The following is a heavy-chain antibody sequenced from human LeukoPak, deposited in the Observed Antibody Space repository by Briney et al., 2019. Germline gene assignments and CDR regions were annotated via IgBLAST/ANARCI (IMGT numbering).Heavy chain of an antibody. Sequence: GASVKVSCKASGYTFTGYYMHWVRQAPGQGLEWMGWINPNSGGTNYAQKFQGRVTMTRDTSISTAYMELSRLRSDDTAVYYCARDKGRYYYYYMDVWGKGTTATVSS. CDR3: ARDKGRYYYYYMDV. J-gene: IGHJ6*03. V-gene: IGHV1-2*02. CDR1: GYTFTGYY. CDR2: INPNSGGT.